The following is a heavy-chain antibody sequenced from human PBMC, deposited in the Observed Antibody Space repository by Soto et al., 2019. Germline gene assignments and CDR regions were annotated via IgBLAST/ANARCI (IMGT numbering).Heavy chain of an antibody. Sequence: GGSLRLSCAVSGFTFDEYAMHWVRQAPGKGLEWVSGISWNSGSIGYADTVRGRFTISRDNAKNSLYLQMNSLRAEDTALYYCTSGRGYNILTGYYPYFDYWGQGTLVTVSS. CDR2: ISWNSGSI. J-gene: IGHJ4*02. D-gene: IGHD3-9*01. CDR1: GFTFDEYA. CDR3: TSGRGYNILTGYYPYFDY. V-gene: IGHV3-9*01.